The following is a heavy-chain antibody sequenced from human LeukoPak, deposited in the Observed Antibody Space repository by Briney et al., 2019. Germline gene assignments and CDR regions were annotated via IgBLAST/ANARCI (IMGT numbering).Heavy chain of an antibody. CDR3: AREPAVADYGMDV. V-gene: IGHV4-39*07. J-gene: IGHJ6*02. CDR1: GGSISSSSYY. Sequence: SETLSLTCTVSGGSISSSSYYWGWIRQPPGKGLEWIGSIYYSGSTYYNPSLKSRVTISVDTSKNQFSLKLSSVTAADTAVYYCAREPAVADYGMDVWGQGTTVTVSS. CDR2: IYYSGST. D-gene: IGHD6-19*01.